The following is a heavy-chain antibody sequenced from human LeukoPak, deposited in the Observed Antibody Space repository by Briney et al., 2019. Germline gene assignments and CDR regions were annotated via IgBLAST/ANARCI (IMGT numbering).Heavy chain of an antibody. D-gene: IGHD6-13*01. Sequence: SETLSLTCSVSGGSISSYYWSWIRQPPGKGLEWIGYIYSSGSTYYNPSLKSRVTISIDTSENQLSLRLSSVTAADTALYYCARAHTSSWYMDYWGQGTLVTVSS. CDR3: ARAHTSSWYMDY. J-gene: IGHJ4*02. CDR1: GGSISSYY. V-gene: IGHV4-59*01. CDR2: IYSSGST.